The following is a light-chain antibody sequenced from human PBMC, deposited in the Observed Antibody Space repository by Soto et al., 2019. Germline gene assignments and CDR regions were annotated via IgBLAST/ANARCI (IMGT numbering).Light chain of an antibody. Sequence: QSALTQPPSVSGSPGQSITLSCSGTSSDIGTYSRVSWYQQSPGTAPKLIISEVRNRPSGVPDRFSGSKSGNTASLTISGLQAEDEAVYYCSSYIRGSTVFGGGTKLTVL. CDR2: EVR. J-gene: IGLJ2*01. V-gene: IGLV2-18*02. CDR3: SSYIRGSTV. CDR1: SSDIGTYSR.